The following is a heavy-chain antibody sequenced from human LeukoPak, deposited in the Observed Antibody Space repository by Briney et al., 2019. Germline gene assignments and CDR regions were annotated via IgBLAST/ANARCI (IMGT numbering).Heavy chain of an antibody. D-gene: IGHD4-17*01. CDR2: VFYSGSN. CDR3: ARRNTADASIDF. CDR1: GGSIIGHW. V-gene: IGHV4-59*08. J-gene: IGHJ4*02. Sequence: SETLSLTCSVSGGSIIGHWWSWIRQPPGKGLEWIGDVFYSGSNNSNPSLKSRLTISLDTSKNQFSLNLRSVTATDTAMYYCARRNTADASIDFWGQGTLVTASS.